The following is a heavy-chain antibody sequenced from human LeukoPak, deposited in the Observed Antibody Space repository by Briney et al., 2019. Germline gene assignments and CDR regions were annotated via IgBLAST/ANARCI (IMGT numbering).Heavy chain of an antibody. Sequence: ASVKVSCKASGYTFAGYYMHWVRQAPGQGPEWMGWINPNGGGTNYAQNFQGRVTMTRDTSISTAYMELSRLRSDDTAVYYCATLYGDYVRSDYWGQGTLVTVSS. CDR1: GYTFAGYY. CDR3: ATLYGDYVRSDY. V-gene: IGHV1-2*02. J-gene: IGHJ4*02. D-gene: IGHD4-17*01. CDR2: INPNGGGT.